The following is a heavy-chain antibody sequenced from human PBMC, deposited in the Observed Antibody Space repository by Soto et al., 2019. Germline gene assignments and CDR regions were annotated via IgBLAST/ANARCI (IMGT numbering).Heavy chain of an antibody. D-gene: IGHD2-15*01. Sequence: EVQLVESGGGLVQPGGSLRLSCAASGLTFTHYWMHWVRQVPGKGLVWVSRINGDGSTTSYADFVKGRFTISRDNAKNTVHLQMNSLSADDTALYYCARDFTPAETPGDDFDYWGQGTPVTISS. CDR3: ARDFTPAETPGDDFDY. CDR2: INGDGSTT. CDR1: GLTFTHYW. V-gene: IGHV3-74*01. J-gene: IGHJ4*02.